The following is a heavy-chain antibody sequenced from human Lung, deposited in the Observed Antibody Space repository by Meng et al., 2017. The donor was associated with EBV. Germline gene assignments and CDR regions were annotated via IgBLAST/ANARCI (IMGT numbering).Heavy chain of an antibody. J-gene: IGHJ4*02. D-gene: IGHD3-3*02. Sequence: EVQLVDSGVALVQPGGSLKLSCAASGFTFSSYWMHWVRQAPGKGLEWISRTNENGRTTTYADSVKGRFTISRDNTKNTLYLQMNSLRAEDTALYFCSRDLAGPYDDWGQGTLVTVSS. V-gene: IGHV3-74*01. CDR3: SRDLAGPYDD. CDR2: TNENGRTT. CDR1: GFTFSSYW.